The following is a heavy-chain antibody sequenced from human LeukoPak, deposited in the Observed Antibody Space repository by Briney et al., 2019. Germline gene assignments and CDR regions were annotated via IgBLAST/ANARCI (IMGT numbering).Heavy chain of an antibody. V-gene: IGHV1-18*01. Sequence: ASVKVSCKASGGTFSSYAISWVRQAPGQGLECMGWISGYNGNTRYAQQFQGRVTMTTDTSATTAHLELRSLTSDDTAVYYCARDEEGEFWTGSYMPQGHALDTWGQGTLVIVSS. CDR3: ARDEEGEFWTGSYMPQGHALDT. CDR2: ISGYNGNT. CDR1: GGTFSSYA. J-gene: IGHJ3*02. D-gene: IGHD3/OR15-3a*01.